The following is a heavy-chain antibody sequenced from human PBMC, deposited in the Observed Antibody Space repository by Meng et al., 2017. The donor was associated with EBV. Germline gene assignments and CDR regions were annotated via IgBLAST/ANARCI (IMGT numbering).Heavy chain of an antibody. D-gene: IGHD3-10*01. CDR3: ASESGRGFTPDY. Sequence: QVKLQQSGAEVKKPGSLVKVSCRTSGGTFRSDAVSWVRQAPGQGLEWMGGLIPMSGAPHYAQKFQDRVTIIADESTSTHSMELNNLRFEDTAMYYCASESGRGFTPDYWGQGTLVTGSS. V-gene: IGHV1-69*01. CDR1: GGTFRSDA. J-gene: IGHJ4*02. CDR2: LIPMSGAP.